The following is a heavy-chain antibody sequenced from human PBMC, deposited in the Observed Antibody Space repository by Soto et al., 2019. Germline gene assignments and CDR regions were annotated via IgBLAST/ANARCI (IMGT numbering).Heavy chain of an antibody. CDR2: IYTSGST. D-gene: IGHD3-10*01. CDR3: ARDGEWLTSRAFDM. Sequence: AETLSLTCTVSGGSISSYCWRWIRQPAGKGLEWIGRIYTSGSTNYNPSLKSRVTMSVDTSKNQFSLKLRSVTAADTAVYYCARDGEWLTSRAFDMLGQGTLLTVS. CDR1: GGSISSYC. V-gene: IGHV4-4*07. J-gene: IGHJ3*02.